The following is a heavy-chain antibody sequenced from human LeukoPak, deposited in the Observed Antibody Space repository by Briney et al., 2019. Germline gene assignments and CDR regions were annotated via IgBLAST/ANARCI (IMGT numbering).Heavy chain of an antibody. D-gene: IGHD4-17*01. Sequence: GGTPRLSCAASGFTFTNYGMNWVRQAPGKGLGWVAFIRYDGSNKYYADSVKGRFTISRDNSKNTLYLQMNSLRAEDTAVYYCAKGHDYGDYTYVDYWGQGTLVTVSS. CDR1: GFTFTNYG. J-gene: IGHJ4*02. CDR3: AKGHDYGDYTYVDY. V-gene: IGHV3-30*02. CDR2: IRYDGSNK.